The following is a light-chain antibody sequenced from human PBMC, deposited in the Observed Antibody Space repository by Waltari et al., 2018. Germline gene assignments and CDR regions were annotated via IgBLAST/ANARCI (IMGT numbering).Light chain of an antibody. CDR1: SPNIGAGYD. V-gene: IGLV1-40*01. CDR3: QSYDSSLSGSEV. CDR2: GNS. J-gene: IGLJ3*02. Sequence: QSVLTQPPSVSGAPGQRVTISCTGSSPNIGAGYDVHWYQQLPGTAPKLLIYGNSNGPCGVPDRFSGSKSGTSASLAITGLQAEDEADYYCQSYDSSLSGSEVFGGGTKLTVL.